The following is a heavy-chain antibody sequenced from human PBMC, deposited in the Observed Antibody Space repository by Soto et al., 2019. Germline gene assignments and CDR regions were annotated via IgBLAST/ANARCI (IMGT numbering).Heavy chain of an antibody. D-gene: IGHD2-15*01. CDR2: IYWDDDK. V-gene: IGHV2-5*02. CDR3: AHRRQGYCSGGSCYYDY. J-gene: IGHJ4*02. CDR1: GFSLSTSGVG. Sequence: SGPTLVNPTQTLTLTCTFSGFSLSTSGVGVGWIRQPPGKALEWLALIYWDDDKRYSPSLKSRLTITKDTSKNQVVLTMTNMDPVDTATYYCAHRRQGYCSGGSCYYDYWGQGTLVNVSS.